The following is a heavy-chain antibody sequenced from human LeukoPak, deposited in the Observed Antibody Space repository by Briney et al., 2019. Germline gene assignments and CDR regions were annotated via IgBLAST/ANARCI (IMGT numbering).Heavy chain of an antibody. D-gene: IGHD3-22*01. V-gene: IGHV4-39*07. CDR2: IYYSGST. Sequence: SETLSLTCTVSGGSISTSSYYWGWIRQPPGKGLECIGNIYYSGSTYYNPSLKSRVTISVDTSKNQFSLKLSSVTAADTAVYYCARDQRFTMIVVGAIDYWGQGTLVTVSS. J-gene: IGHJ4*02. CDR3: ARDQRFTMIVVGAIDY. CDR1: GGSISTSSYY.